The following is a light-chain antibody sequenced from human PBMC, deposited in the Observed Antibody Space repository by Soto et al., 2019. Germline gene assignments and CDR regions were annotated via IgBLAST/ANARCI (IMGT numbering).Light chain of an antibody. V-gene: IGKV1-12*01. Sequence: DIQMTQSPSTLSGSVGDRVTITCRASQGIGVRLAWFQQKPGKAPQYLIQSVSTLASGVPSRFSGSGSGTDFILTINNLQPEDVATYYCLQVNSFPRTFGQGTKVDIK. CDR3: LQVNSFPRT. CDR1: QGIGVR. J-gene: IGKJ1*01. CDR2: SVS.